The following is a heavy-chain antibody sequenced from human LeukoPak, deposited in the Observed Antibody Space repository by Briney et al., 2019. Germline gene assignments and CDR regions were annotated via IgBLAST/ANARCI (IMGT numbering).Heavy chain of an antibody. Sequence: GGSLRLSCAGSGFTFSSNPLSWVRQAPGKGLEWVSAINPSGGNTYYADSVRGRFTISRDNSKNTLYLQMNTLRAEDTAVYYCATTKPARRYFDYWGQGTLVTVSS. CDR2: INPSGGNT. CDR1: GFTFSSNP. J-gene: IGHJ4*02. V-gene: IGHV3-23*01. D-gene: IGHD1-1*01. CDR3: ATTKPARRYFDY.